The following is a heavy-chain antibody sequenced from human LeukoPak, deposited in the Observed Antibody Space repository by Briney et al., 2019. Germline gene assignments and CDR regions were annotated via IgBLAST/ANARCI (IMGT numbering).Heavy chain of an antibody. V-gene: IGHV1-2*02. J-gene: IGHJ3*02. D-gene: IGHD3-3*01. CDR1: GYTFTGYY. CDR3: ASSPHWSGFLEYAFDI. Sequence: EASVKVSCKASGYTFTGYYMHWVRQAPGQGLEWMGWINPNSGGTNYAQKFQGRVTMTRDTSISTAYMELSRLRSDDTAVYYCASSPHWSGFLEYAFDIWGQGTMVTVSS. CDR2: INPNSGGT.